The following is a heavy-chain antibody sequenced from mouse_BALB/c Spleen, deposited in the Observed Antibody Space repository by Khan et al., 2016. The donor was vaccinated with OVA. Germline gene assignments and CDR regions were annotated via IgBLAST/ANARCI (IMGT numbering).Heavy chain of an antibody. V-gene: IGHV1-5*01. J-gene: IGHJ2*01. Sequence: EVQLQQSGTVLARPGASVKMSCKASGYSFASYWMHWVKQRPGQGLEWIGTIYPGISDTSYNQKFKGKATLTAVSSASTAYMEFSSLTNEDSAVYYCTRSYDSYYFDYWGQGTTLTVSS. D-gene: IGHD2-4*01. CDR3: TRSYDSYYFDY. CDR2: IYPGISDT. CDR1: GYSFASYW.